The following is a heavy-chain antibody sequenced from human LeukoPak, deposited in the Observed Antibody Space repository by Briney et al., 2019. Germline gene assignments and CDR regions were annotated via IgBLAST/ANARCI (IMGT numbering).Heavy chain of an antibody. CDR2: ISAYNGNT. Sequence: GASVKVSCKASGYTFTSYGISWVRQAPGQGLEWMGWISAYNGNTNYAQKPQGRVTMTTDTSTSTAYMELRSPRSDDTAVYYCARDVIMITFGGVIGFDYWGQGTLVTVSS. J-gene: IGHJ4*02. V-gene: IGHV1-18*01. CDR1: GYTFTSYG. CDR3: ARDVIMITFGGVIGFDY. D-gene: IGHD3-16*02.